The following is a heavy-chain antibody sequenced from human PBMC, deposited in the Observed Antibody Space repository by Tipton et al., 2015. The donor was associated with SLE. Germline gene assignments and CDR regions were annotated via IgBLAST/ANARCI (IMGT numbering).Heavy chain of an antibody. J-gene: IGHJ3*02. D-gene: IGHD3-10*01. CDR2: IYYSGST. CDR1: GGSISSYY. Sequence: LRLSCTVSGGSISSYYWSWIRQPPGKGLEWIGYIYYSGSTNYNPSLKSRVTISVDTSKNQFSLKLSSVTAADTAVYYCAREGRYGSGSYYLDIWGQGTTVTVSS. V-gene: IGHV4-59*01. CDR3: AREGRYGSGSYYLDI.